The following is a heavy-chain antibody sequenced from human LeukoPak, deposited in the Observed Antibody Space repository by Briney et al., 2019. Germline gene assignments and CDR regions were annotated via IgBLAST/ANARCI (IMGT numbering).Heavy chain of an antibody. Sequence: GGSLRLSCAASGLVVSTYPMNWVRQAPGKGLEWVSLIKSDGSRTTYADSVKGRFTISRDNAKNTLYLQMNSLRAEDTAVYYCARDRGYTQDYWGQGTLVSVSS. CDR1: GLVVSTYP. CDR2: IKSDGSRT. D-gene: IGHD5-12*01. CDR3: ARDRGYTQDY. V-gene: IGHV3-74*01. J-gene: IGHJ4*02.